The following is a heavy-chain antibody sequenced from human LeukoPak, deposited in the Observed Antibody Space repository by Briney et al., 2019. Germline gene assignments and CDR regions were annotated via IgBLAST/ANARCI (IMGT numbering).Heavy chain of an antibody. CDR2: ISGYNGNT. CDR1: GYTFSSYG. V-gene: IGHV1-18*01. D-gene: IGHD3-10*01. J-gene: IGHJ1*01. Sequence: ASVKVSCKASGYTFSSYGISWVRQAPGQGLEWMGWISGYNGNTKYAQKLQGRVTMTTDTSTSTAYLELRSLRSDDTAVYYCASSLLLYYYGSGSLEHWGQGTLVTVSS. CDR3: ASSLLLYYYGSGSLEH.